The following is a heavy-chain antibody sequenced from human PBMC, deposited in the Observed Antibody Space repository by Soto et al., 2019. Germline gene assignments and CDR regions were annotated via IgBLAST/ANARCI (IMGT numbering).Heavy chain of an antibody. Sequence: PGGSLRLSCAASGFTFSSYWMHWVRQAPGKGLVWVSRINSDGSSTSYADSVKGRFTISRDNAKNTLYLQMNSLRAEDTAVYYCASEPPAAPVPLDYWGQGTLVTVSS. J-gene: IGHJ4*02. CDR3: ASEPPAAPVPLDY. CDR2: INSDGSST. CDR1: GFTFSSYW. V-gene: IGHV3-74*01. D-gene: IGHD6-19*01.